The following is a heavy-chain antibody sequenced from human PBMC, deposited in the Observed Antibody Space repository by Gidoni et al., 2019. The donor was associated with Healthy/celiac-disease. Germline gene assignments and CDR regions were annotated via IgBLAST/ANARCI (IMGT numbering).Heavy chain of an antibody. CDR3: AKAARDIAGAYYFDY. V-gene: IGHV3-43*01. CDR1: GFPFVDYT. J-gene: IGHJ4*02. CDR2: ISWDGGST. D-gene: IGHD2-15*01. Sequence: EVQLVESGGVVVQPGGSLRLSCAASGFPFVDYTMHWVRQAPGKGLECVSLISWDGGSTYYADSVKGRFTISRDNSKNSLYLQMNSLRTEDTALYYCAKAARDIAGAYYFDYWGQGTLVTVSS.